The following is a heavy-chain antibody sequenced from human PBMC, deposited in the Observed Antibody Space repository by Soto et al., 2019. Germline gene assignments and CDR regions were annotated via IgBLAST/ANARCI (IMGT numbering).Heavy chain of an antibody. J-gene: IGHJ5*02. Sequence: PGGSLRLSCKPSGFTFRNYGLLWVRQAPDKGLEWVALISYDGSNQYYADSVKGRFTISRDNSKNTLFLQMNSLRADDTAVYYCVNSDSTSAPWGQGSLVTVLL. CDR1: GFTFRNYG. CDR3: VNSDSTSAP. D-gene: IGHD6-13*01. V-gene: IGHV3-30*18. CDR2: ISYDGSNQ.